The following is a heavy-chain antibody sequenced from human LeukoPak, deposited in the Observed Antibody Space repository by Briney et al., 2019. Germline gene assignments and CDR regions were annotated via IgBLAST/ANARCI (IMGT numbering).Heavy chain of an antibody. CDR2: IKQDGNEK. D-gene: IGHD2-8*01. J-gene: IGHJ6*02. V-gene: IGHV3-7*01. CDR1: GFTFSNCW. CDR3: ARDLGGDIVLMVYAIPYYYYGMDV. Sequence: PGGSLRLSCAASGFTFSNCWMTWVRQAPGKGLEWVANIKQDGNEKYYVDSVKGRFTVSRDNAKNSLYLQMNSLRAEDTAVYYCARDLGGDIVLMVYAIPYYYYGMDVWGQGTTVTVSS.